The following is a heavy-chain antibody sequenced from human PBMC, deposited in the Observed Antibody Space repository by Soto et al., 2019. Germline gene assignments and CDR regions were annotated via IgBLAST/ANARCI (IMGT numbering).Heavy chain of an antibody. Sequence: QVQLQESGPGLVKPSQTLSLSCSVSGVSITTSGHYWNWVRQRPGRGLEWIAYIDSSGTTYYNPSLKTRLAMSVEPSTNQISLKLSSVTAAATALYFCALGMFMDVWGRGTTVIVSS. V-gene: IGHV4-31*03. CDR2: IDSSGTT. CDR3: ALGMFMDV. D-gene: IGHD3-16*01. CDR1: GVSITTSGHY. J-gene: IGHJ6*03.